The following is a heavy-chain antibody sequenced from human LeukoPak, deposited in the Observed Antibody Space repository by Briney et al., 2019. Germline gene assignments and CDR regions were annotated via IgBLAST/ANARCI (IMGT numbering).Heavy chain of an antibody. J-gene: IGHJ4*02. Sequence: GGSLRLSCTTSGFTFGDHGVSWFRQAPGKGPEWVSFIKSKTFGETTEYAASEKGRFTLSRDDSKSIAYLVMDSLKTEDTAVYYCSRGVIVGAAYFDYWGQGTLVTVSS. CDR1: GFTFGDHG. V-gene: IGHV3-49*03. D-gene: IGHD1-26*01. CDR2: IKSKTFGETT. CDR3: SRGVIVGAAYFDY.